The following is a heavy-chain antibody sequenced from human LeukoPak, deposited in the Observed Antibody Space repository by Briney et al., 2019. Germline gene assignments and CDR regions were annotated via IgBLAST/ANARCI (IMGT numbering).Heavy chain of an antibody. J-gene: IGHJ6*03. D-gene: IGHD1-26*01. Sequence: SETLSLTCTVSGGSISSSSYYWGWIRQPPGKGLEWIGSIYYSGSTYYNPSLKSRVTISVDTSKNQFSLKLSSVTAADTAVYYCARQQSVGYYYYYMDVWGKGTTVTVSS. CDR2: IYYSGST. V-gene: IGHV4-39*01. CDR1: GGSISSSSYY. CDR3: ARQQSVGYYYYYMDV.